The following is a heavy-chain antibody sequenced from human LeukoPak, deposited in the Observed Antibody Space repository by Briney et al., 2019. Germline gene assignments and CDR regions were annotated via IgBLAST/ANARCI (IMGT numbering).Heavy chain of an antibody. Sequence: GGSLRLSCTVSGFAFSGYAMSWVRQAPGKGPEWVSSIGARGDVTYSADSVKGRFTISRDDSKRTLFLQMNSLRAEDTAVYYCAKVHYTASFPGSFPGRNYFDSWGQGSLVTVSS. J-gene: IGHJ4*02. CDR2: IGARGDVT. CDR3: AKVHYTASFPGSFPGRNYFDS. V-gene: IGHV3-23*01. D-gene: IGHD1-26*01. CDR1: GFAFSGYA.